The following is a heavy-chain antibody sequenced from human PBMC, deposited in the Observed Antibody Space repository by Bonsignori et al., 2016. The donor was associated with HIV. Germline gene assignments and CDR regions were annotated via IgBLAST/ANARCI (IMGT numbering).Heavy chain of an antibody. CDR2: ISSSSSTI. Sequence: WIRQPPGKGLEWVSYISSSSSTIYYADSVKGRFTISRDNAKNSLYLQMNSLRDEDTAVYYCASNKQWWFAEYFQHWGQGTLVTVSS. D-gene: IGHD2-15*01. J-gene: IGHJ1*01. V-gene: IGHV3-48*02. CDR3: ASNKQWWFAEYFQH.